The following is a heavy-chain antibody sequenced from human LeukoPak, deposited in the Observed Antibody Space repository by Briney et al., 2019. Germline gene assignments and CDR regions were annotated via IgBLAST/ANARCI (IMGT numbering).Heavy chain of an antibody. J-gene: IGHJ4*02. CDR3: VRRGSSSSFDH. Sequence: GGSLRLSCAASGFTFSDSDMHWVRQAPGKGLEWVALIWSRGTTKYYADSLKGRFTISRDNSNNTLYLQMNSLSAEDTAVYFCVRRGSSSSFDHWGQGTLVTVSS. CDR2: IWSRGTTK. D-gene: IGHD6-6*01. V-gene: IGHV3-33*08. CDR1: GFTFSDSD.